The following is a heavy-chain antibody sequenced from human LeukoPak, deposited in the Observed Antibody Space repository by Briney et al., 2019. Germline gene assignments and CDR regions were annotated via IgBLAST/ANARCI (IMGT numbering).Heavy chain of an antibody. CDR2: ISADGSST. CDR3: AQSGGTDV. CDR1: GFTFSRFS. V-gene: IGHV3-74*01. J-gene: IGHJ6*02. Sequence: GGFLRLSCAASGFTFSRFSMHWVRQVPGKGLVWVSRISADGSSTNYADSVKGRFTISRDNSKNMLYLQMNSLRAEDTAVYYCAQSGGTDVWGQGTTVTVSS.